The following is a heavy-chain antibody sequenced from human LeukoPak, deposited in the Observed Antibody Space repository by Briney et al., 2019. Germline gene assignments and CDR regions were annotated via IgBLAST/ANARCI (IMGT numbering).Heavy chain of an antibody. D-gene: IGHD6-13*01. V-gene: IGHV4-39*07. CDR2: IYYTGST. J-gene: IGHJ4*02. CDR3: ARGKRGYSSSWYDY. CDR1: GGSISSSSYY. Sequence: SETLSLTCTVSGGSISSSSYYWGWLRQPPGKGLEWIGSIYYTGSTYYNPSLKRRVTISVDTSKNQFSLKLSSVTAADTAVYYCARGKRGYSSSWYDYWGQGTLVTVSS.